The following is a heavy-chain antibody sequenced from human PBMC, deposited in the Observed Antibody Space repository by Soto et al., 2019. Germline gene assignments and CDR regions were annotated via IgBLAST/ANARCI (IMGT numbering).Heavy chain of an antibody. CDR2: ICGSGDST. CDR1: GFTFSVYA. J-gene: IGHJ4*02. CDR3: AKALYGGFTY. V-gene: IGHV3-23*01. D-gene: IGHD3-10*01. Sequence: EVRLLESGGGLVQPGGSLRLSCAASGFTFSVYAMSWVRQAPGKGLEWVSGICGSGDSTHYADYVKGRFTVSRDNSKSMLYLQTSSLRAEHTAIYYFAKALYGGFTYWGQGTRVTVSS.